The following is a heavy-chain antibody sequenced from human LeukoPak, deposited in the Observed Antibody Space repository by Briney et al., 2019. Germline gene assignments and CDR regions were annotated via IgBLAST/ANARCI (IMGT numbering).Heavy chain of an antibody. CDR2: ISAYNTNT. D-gene: IGHD6-19*01. Sequence: ASVKVSCKASGYTFTSYGISWVRQAPGQGLECMAWISAYNTNTNYAQKFQGRVTMTTDTSTSTAYMELRSLRSDDTAVYYCARAPYSSGWYLPWGYMDVWGKGTTVTISS. CDR1: GYTFTSYG. V-gene: IGHV1-18*01. J-gene: IGHJ6*03. CDR3: ARAPYSSGWYLPWGYMDV.